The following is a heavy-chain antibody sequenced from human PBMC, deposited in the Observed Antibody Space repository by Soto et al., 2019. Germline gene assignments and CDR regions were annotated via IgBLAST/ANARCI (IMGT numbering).Heavy chain of an antibody. CDR1: GGSIIGSGFH. CDR2: IYSSGTA. V-gene: IGHV4-39*01. Sequence: QLQLRESGPGLVKPSETLSLTCTVSGGSIIGSGFHWAWIRQPPGKGLEWIGSIYSSGTANYSPSLKSLLAIDVDTSKNQFSPRLSSVTAADPAVYYCATRSGDYVGWFDPWGQGTRVTVSS. J-gene: IGHJ5*02. CDR3: ATRSGDYVGWFDP. D-gene: IGHD4-17*01.